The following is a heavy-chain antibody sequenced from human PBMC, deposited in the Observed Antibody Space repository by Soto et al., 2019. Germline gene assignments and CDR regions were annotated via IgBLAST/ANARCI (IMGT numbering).Heavy chain of an antibody. V-gene: IGHV3-23*01. CDR1: GFTFSTYA. Sequence: PGGSLRLSCAASGFTFSTYAMSWVHQAPGKGLEWVSAISGSGGSTYYADSVKGRFTISRHNSKNTLYLQMNSLRAEDSAVYYCAKDLHGSGSYHDYWGQGTLVTVSS. J-gene: IGHJ4*02. CDR2: ISGSGGST. D-gene: IGHD3-10*01. CDR3: AKDLHGSGSYHDY.